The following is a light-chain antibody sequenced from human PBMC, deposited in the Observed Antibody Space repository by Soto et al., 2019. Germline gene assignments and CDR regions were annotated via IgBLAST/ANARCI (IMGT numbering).Light chain of an antibody. CDR1: QSIDSW. CDR2: KAS. V-gene: IGKV1-5*03. CDR3: QQYRT. J-gene: IGKJ1*01. Sequence: DIQMTQSPSTLSASVGARVPITCRASQSIDSWLAWHQQKPGKAPKLLISKASSLESGVPSRFSGSGSGTEFTLTISSLQPDDFATYYCQQYRTFGQGTKVDIK.